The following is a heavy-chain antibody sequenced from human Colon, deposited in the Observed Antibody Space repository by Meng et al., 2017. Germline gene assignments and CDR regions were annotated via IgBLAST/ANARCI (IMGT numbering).Heavy chain of an antibody. D-gene: IGHD2-15*01. CDR1: VGSFSGYY. CDR3: ARDQGGAGGY. Sequence: QEQLQQWGAGRVKPSETLSLTCAVYVGSFSGYYWNWIRQSPGKGLEWIGDINDSGSTNYNPSLKSRVTISVDTSKNQFSLKLRSVTAADTAVYYCARDQGGAGGYWGQGTLVTVSS. V-gene: IGHV4-34*01. CDR2: INDSGST. J-gene: IGHJ4*02.